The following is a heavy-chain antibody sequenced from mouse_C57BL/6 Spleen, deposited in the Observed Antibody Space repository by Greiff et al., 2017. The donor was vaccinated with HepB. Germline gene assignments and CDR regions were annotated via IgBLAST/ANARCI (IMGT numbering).Heavy chain of an antibody. Sequence: DVKLVEPGGGLVKPGGSLKLSCAASGFTFSSYAMSWVRQTPEKRLEWVATISDGGSYTYYPDNVKGRFTISRDNAKNTLYLQLSHLKSEDTAMYYGAGDRLGRAFDYWGKGTTLTVSS. D-gene: IGHD4-1*01. CDR1: GFTFSSYA. CDR3: AGDRLGRAFDY. V-gene: IGHV5-4*01. CDR2: ISDGGSYT. J-gene: IGHJ2*01.